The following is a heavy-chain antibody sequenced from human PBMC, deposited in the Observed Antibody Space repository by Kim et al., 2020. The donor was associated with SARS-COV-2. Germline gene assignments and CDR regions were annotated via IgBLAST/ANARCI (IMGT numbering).Heavy chain of an antibody. CDR3: AANTFTYYDFWSGYYYFDY. V-gene: IGHV1-58*01. Sequence: SVKVSCKASGFTFTSSAVQWVRQARGQCLEWIGWIVVGSGNTNYAQKFQERVTITRDMSTSTAYMELSSLRSEDTAVYYCAANTFTYYDFWSGYYYFDYWGQGTLVTVSS. CDR1: GFTFTSSA. J-gene: IGHJ4*02. D-gene: IGHD3-3*01. CDR2: IVVGSGNT.